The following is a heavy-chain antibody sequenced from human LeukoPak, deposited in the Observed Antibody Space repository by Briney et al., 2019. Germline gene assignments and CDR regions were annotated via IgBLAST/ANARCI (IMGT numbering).Heavy chain of an antibody. CDR3: AREGGSGSYGYDY. CDR1: GSTVSTNY. CDR2: IYSAGST. D-gene: IGHD3-10*01. V-gene: IGHV3-66*02. J-gene: IGHJ4*02. Sequence: GGSLGLSCAASGSTVSTNYISWVRQAPGKGLEWVSVIYSAGSTYYADSVKGRFTISRDSSKNTVYLQMNSLRPDDTAVYYCAREGGSGSYGYDYWGQGTLVTVSS.